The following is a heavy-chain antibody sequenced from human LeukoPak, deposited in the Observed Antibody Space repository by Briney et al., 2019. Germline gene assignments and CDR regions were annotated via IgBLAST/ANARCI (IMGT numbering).Heavy chain of an antibody. Sequence: GESLKISCKGSGYSFTSYWIGWVRQMPGKGLEWMGIIYPGDSDTRYSPSFQGQVTISADKSISTAYLQWSSLKASDTAMYYCARRLDCSSTSCYHGGFWFDPWGQGTLVTVSS. CDR1: GYSFTSYW. CDR2: IYPGDSDT. CDR3: ARRLDCSSTSCYHGGFWFDP. V-gene: IGHV5-51*01. J-gene: IGHJ5*02. D-gene: IGHD2-2*01.